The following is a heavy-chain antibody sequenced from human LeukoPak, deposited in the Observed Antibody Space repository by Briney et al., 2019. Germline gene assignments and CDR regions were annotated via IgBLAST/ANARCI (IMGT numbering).Heavy chain of an antibody. J-gene: IGHJ4*02. Sequence: KPSETLSLTCAVSGYSISSGYYWGWIRQPPGKGLEWIGSIYHSGSTYYNPSLKSRVTISVDTSKNQFSLKLSSVTAADTAVYYCAGGRYGDYVDYWGQGTLVTVSS. CDR3: AGGRYGDYVDY. CDR1: GYSISSGYY. D-gene: IGHD4-17*01. CDR2: IYHSGST. V-gene: IGHV4-38-2*01.